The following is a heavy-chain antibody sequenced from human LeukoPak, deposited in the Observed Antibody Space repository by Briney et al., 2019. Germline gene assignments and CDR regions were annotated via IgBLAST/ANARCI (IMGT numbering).Heavy chain of an antibody. CDR1: GGSISSYY. CDR2: IYTSGST. D-gene: IGHD3-3*01. Sequence: SETLSLTCTVSGGSISSYYWSWIRQPAGKGLEWIGRIYTSGSTNYNPSLKSRVTMSVDPSKNQFSLKLSSVTAADTAVYYCARLDPIRFLEWLPSRGYYMDVWGKGTTVTVSS. CDR3: ARLDPIRFLEWLPSRGYYMDV. V-gene: IGHV4-4*07. J-gene: IGHJ6*03.